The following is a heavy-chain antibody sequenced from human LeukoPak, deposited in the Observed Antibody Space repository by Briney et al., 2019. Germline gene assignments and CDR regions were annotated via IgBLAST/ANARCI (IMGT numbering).Heavy chain of an antibody. Sequence: GRSLRLSCAASGFTFSSYSMNWVRQAPGKGLEWVSSISSSSSYIYYADSVKGRFTISRGNAKNSLYLQMNSLRAEDTAVYYCASWKDLVAFDIWGQGTMVTVSS. J-gene: IGHJ3*02. D-gene: IGHD1-1*01. CDR1: GFTFSSYS. V-gene: IGHV3-21*01. CDR3: ASWKDLVAFDI. CDR2: ISSSSSYI.